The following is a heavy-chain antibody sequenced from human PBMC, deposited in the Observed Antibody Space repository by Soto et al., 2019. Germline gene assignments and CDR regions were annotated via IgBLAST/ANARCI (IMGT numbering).Heavy chain of an antibody. CDR1: GGSISSSSYY. CDR2: IYYSGST. J-gene: IGHJ4*02. D-gene: IGHD6-13*01. CDR3: ARGGARASSWYWGLGDY. Sequence: QLQLQESGPGLVKPSETLSLTCTVSGGSISSSSYYWGWIRQPPGKGLEWIGSIYYSGSTYYNPSLKSRVTISVDTSKNQFSLKLSSVTAADTAVYYCARGGARASSWYWGLGDYWGQGTLVTVSS. V-gene: IGHV4-39*01.